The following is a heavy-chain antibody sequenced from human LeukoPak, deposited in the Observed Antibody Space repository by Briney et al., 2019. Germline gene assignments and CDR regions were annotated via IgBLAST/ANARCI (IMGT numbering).Heavy chain of an antibody. CDR2: INHSGST. V-gene: IGHV4-34*01. CDR1: GGSFSGYY. J-gene: IGHJ4*02. Sequence: PSETLSLTCAVYGGSFSGYYWSWLRQPPGKGLEWIGEINHSGSTNYNPSLKSRGTISVDTSKNQFSLKLSSVSAADTAVYYCARGLRQYYYDSSGKPYWGQGTLVTVSS. CDR3: ARGLRQYYYDSSGKPY. D-gene: IGHD3-22*01.